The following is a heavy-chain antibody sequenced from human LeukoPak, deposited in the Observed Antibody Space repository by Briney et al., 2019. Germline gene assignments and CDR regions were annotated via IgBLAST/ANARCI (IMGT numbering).Heavy chain of an antibody. CDR2: IPYDGSNK. V-gene: IGHV3-30*03. CDR1: KFTFSSYG. J-gene: IGHJ4*02. Sequence: PGGSLRLSCAASKFTFSSYGMHWVRQAPGKGLEWVAVIPYDGSNKYYADSVKGRFTISRDDAKNSLHLQMNSLRAEDTAVYYCARFIAAPYYFDYWGRGTLVTVSS. CDR3: ARFIAAPYYFDY. D-gene: IGHD6-13*01.